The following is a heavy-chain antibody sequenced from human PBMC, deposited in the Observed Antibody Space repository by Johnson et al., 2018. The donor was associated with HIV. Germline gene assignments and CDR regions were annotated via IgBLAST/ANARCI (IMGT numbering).Heavy chain of an antibody. D-gene: IGHD6-19*01. CDR1: GFTFSSCA. CDR3: TTDPPEAGNRGAFDV. J-gene: IGHJ3*01. CDR2: VSYDGNNK. V-gene: IGHV3-30-3*01. Sequence: QEQLVESGGDLVQPGGSLRLSCAASGFTFSSCAFRWVRQAPGKGLEWVAVVSYDGNNKYYADSVKGRFTISRDNSKDTLYLQMNSLRPEDTALYYCTTDPPEAGNRGAFDVWGQGTMVTVSS.